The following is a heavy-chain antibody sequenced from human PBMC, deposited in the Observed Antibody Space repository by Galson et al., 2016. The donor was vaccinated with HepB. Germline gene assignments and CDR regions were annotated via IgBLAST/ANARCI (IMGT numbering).Heavy chain of an antibody. CDR1: GYRFSDYA. Sequence: SVKVSCKASGYRFSDYAMHWVRQAPGQSLEWMGWIDAGDVNAEYSEKFQGRVTISRDTSATTVSMELSSLRTEDTAMYYCARGFRIAADYWGQGTLVTVSS. CDR3: ARGFRIAADY. CDR2: IDAGDVNA. D-gene: IGHD6-13*01. J-gene: IGHJ4*02. V-gene: IGHV1-3*01.